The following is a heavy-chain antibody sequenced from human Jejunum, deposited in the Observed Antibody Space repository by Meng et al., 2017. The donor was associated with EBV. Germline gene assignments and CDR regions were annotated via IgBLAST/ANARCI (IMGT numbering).Heavy chain of an antibody. Sequence: VQLVESGGGLVKPGGSLRLSCAASGFTFSSYSMNWVRQAPGKGLEWVSYISSGSSFIYYADSVKGRFTISRDDAKNSLFLQLNSLRAEDTAGYYCVRDSSFNVHWGQGTLVTVSS. CDR1: GFTFSSYS. J-gene: IGHJ4*02. CDR3: VRDSSFNVH. CDR2: ISSGSSFI. D-gene: IGHD3-16*02. V-gene: IGHV3-21*02.